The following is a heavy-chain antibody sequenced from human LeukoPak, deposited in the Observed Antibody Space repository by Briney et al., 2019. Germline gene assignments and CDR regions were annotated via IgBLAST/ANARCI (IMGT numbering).Heavy chain of an antibody. J-gene: IGHJ4*02. CDR1: GYSISSGYY. V-gene: IGHV4-38-2*02. CDR3: ATGDYDFWSGYYDY. CDR2: IYHSGST. Sequence: PSETLSLTCTVSGYSISSGYYWGWIRQPPGKGLEWIGSIYHSGSTYYNPSLKSRVTISVDTSKNQFSLKLSSVTAADTAVYYCATGDYDFWSGYYDYWGQGTLVTVSS. D-gene: IGHD3-3*01.